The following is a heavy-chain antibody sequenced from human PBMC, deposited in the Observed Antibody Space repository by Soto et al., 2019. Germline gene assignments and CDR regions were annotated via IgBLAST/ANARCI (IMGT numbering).Heavy chain of an antibody. CDR1: GGSISSSNW. J-gene: IGHJ5*02. D-gene: IGHD2-2*01. CDR3: ARAPELVPAAMSYWFDP. Sequence: QVQLQESGPGLVKPSGTLSLTCAVSGGSISSSNWWSWVRQPPGKGLEWIGEIYHSGSTNYNPSLTSRVTISVDKSKNQFSLKLSSVTAADTAVYYCARAPELVPAAMSYWFDPWGQGTLVTVSS. V-gene: IGHV4-4*02. CDR2: IYHSGST.